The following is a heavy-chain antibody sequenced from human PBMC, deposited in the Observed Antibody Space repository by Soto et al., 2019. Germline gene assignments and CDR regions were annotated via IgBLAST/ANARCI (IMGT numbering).Heavy chain of an antibody. V-gene: IGHV4-59*01. J-gene: IGHJ4*02. CDR1: GGSTHSYY. Sequence: QVQLQESGPGLVKPSETLSLTCTVSGGSTHSYYFAWIRQPPGKGLEWMGYVYYNGDTNYNPSLKSRVTISVDASKNQCSLKLTSVTPADTAVYYCARGHGHGGSSFDFWGQGTLVTVSS. CDR3: ARGHGHGGSSFDF. D-gene: IGHD2-15*01. CDR2: VYYNGDT.